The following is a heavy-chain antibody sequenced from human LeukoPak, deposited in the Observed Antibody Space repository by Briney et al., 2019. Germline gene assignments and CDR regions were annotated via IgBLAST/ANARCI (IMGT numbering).Heavy chain of an antibody. CDR2: IYSSGSA. CDR3: ARQGAVDI. CDR1: GDSISSYY. Sequence: LETLSLTCTVSGDSISSYYWSWIRQPPGKGLEWIGFIYSSGSANYSPSLRSRVTMSVDISKNQFSLKPSSVTAAHTAVYYCARQGAVDIWGQGTMVIVSS. V-gene: IGHV4-4*09. J-gene: IGHJ3*02.